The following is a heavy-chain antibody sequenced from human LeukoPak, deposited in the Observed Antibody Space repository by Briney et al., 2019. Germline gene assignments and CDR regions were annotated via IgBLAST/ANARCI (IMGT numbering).Heavy chain of an antibody. CDR1: GLTFSSYA. CDR2: ISGSGGST. V-gene: IGHV3-23*01. CDR3: AKRARPYYYDSSGYYLDY. Sequence: GGSLRLSCAASGLTFSSYAMSWVRQAPGKGLEWVSAISGSGGSTYYADSVKGRFTISRDNSKNTLYLQMNSLRAEDTAVYYCAKRARPYYYDSSGYYLDYWGQGTLVTVSS. D-gene: IGHD3-22*01. J-gene: IGHJ4*02.